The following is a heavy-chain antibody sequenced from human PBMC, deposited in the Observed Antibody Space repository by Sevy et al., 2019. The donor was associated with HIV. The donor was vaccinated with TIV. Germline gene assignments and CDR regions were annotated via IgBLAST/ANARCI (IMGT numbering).Heavy chain of an antibody. V-gene: IGHV3-53*01. CDR3: AAGATFYSDSSGRVLSVLGAFDI. J-gene: IGHJ3*02. Sequence: GGSLRLSCAASGFTVSSNYMSWVRQAPGKGLEWVSIIFSGGGTYYTDSVQGRFTISRDNSKNMVGLQMTSLGAEDTAVFCWAAGATFYSDSSGRVLSVLGAFDIWGRGTMVTVSS. CDR1: GFTVSSNY. D-gene: IGHD3-22*01. CDR2: IFSGGGT.